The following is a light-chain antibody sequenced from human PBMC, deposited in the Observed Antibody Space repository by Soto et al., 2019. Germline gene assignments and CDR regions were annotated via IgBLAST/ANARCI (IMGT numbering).Light chain of an antibody. CDR3: QQTSTPSPIT. CDR1: QTISTY. J-gene: IGKJ5*01. V-gene: IGKV1-39*01. CDR2: AAS. Sequence: DIQMTQSPSSLSASVGDRVTITCRASQTISTYLSWYQQKPGKAPRLLIYAASSLQSGVPSRFGGSGSGTDFTLTISSLQPEDFATYYCQQTSTPSPITFGQGTRLEIK.